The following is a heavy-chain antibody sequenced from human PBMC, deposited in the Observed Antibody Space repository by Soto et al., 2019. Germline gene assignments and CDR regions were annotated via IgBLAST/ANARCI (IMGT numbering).Heavy chain of an antibody. Sequence: PGGSLRLSCAASGFTFSSYSMNWVRQAPGKGLEWVSYISSSSSTIYYADSVKGRFTISRDNAKNSLYLQMNSLRDEDTAVYYCVRDSRVSNDYGDYGLNYHYGMDVWGQGTTVTVS. J-gene: IGHJ6*02. D-gene: IGHD4-17*01. V-gene: IGHV3-48*02. CDR1: GFTFSSYS. CDR2: ISSSSSTI. CDR3: VRDSRVSNDYGDYGLNYHYGMDV.